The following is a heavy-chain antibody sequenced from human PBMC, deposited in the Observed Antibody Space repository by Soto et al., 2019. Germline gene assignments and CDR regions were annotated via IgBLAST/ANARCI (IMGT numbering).Heavy chain of an antibody. CDR1: GGSVSSGDHY. CDR3: AREGYNYNGMDV. Sequence: QVQLQESGPGLVKPSQTLSLTCTVSGGSVSSGDHYWSWIRQHPGKGLEWIGYIYYSGSTSYNPSLKSRVTISIDTSKNQFSLRLNSVTAADTAVYYCAREGYNYNGMDVWGQGTTVTVSS. J-gene: IGHJ6*02. V-gene: IGHV4-31*03. CDR2: IYYSGST.